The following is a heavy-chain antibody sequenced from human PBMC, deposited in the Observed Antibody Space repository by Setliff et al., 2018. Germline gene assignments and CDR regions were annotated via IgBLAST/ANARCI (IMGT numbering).Heavy chain of an antibody. J-gene: IGHJ6*02. D-gene: IGHD2-21*01. CDR1: GGSFSNNY. CDR2: IYTSGTT. Sequence: SETLSLTCSVYGGSFSNNYWNWIRQPAGKGLEWIGRIYTSGTTNYNPSLKSRVTMSVDTSKNQLSLILTSVTAADTAVYYCAKEYVVISFVRNSHQHYGMDVWGPGTTVTVSS. CDR3: AKEYVVISFVRNSHQHYGMDV. V-gene: IGHV4-4*07.